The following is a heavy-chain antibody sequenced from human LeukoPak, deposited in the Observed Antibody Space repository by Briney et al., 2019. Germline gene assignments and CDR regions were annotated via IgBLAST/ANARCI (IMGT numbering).Heavy chain of an antibody. D-gene: IGHD2-2*01. CDR2: INAGNGNT. CDR1: GYTFTSYA. V-gene: IGHV1-3*01. J-gene: IGHJ5*02. Sequence: ASVKVSCKASGYTFTSYAMHWVRQAPGQRLEWMGWINAGNGNTKYSQKFQGRVTITRDTSASTAYMELGSLRSEDTAVYYCARARYCSSTSCPGGYWFDPWGQGTLVTVSS. CDR3: ARARYCSSTSCPGGYWFDP.